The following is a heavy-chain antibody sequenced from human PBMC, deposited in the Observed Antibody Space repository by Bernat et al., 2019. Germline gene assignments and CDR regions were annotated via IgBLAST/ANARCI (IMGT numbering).Heavy chain of an antibody. CDR1: GGTSSSYA. J-gene: IGHJ3*02. V-gene: IGHV1-69*06. Sequence: QVQLVLSGAEVKKPGSSVKVSCNASGGTSSSYAISWVRQAPGQGLEWMGGIIPIFGTANYAQKFQGRVTITADKSTSTAYMELSSLRSEDTAVYYCARVPTPDFGDAFDIWGQGTMVTVSS. CDR3: ARVPTPDFGDAFDI. D-gene: IGHD3-3*01. CDR2: IIPIFGTA.